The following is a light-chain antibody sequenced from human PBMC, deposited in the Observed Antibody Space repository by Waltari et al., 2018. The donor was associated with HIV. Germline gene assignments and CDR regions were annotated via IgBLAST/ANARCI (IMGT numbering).Light chain of an antibody. CDR2: EVS. CDR3: SSYAGSNNVV. V-gene: IGLV2-8*01. J-gene: IGLJ2*01. Sequence: QSVLTQPPSASGSPGQSVTISCTGTSSDVGGYKYVSWYQQHPGKATKLMIYEVSKRPSGVPDRFSGSKSGNTASLTVSGLQAEDEADYYCSSYAGSNNVVFGGGTKLTVL. CDR1: SSDVGGYKY.